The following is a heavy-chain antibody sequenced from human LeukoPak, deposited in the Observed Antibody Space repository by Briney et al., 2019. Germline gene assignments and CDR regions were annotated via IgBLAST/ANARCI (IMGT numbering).Heavy chain of an antibody. CDR2: ISWNGGSI. Sequence: PGGSVRLSCATAGFTFSSYAMSWVRQAPGKGLEWVSGISWNGGSIGYADSVKGRFTISRDNAKNSLYLQMNSLRAEDTALYYCGKGRGWLAVAGTNNLRIDYWGQGTLVTVSS. V-gene: IGHV3-9*01. CDR3: GKGRGWLAVAGTNNLRIDY. J-gene: IGHJ4*02. D-gene: IGHD6-19*01. CDR1: GFTFSSYA.